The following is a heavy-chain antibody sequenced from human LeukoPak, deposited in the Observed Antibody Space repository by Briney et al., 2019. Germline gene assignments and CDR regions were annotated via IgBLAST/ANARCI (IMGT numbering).Heavy chain of an antibody. CDR3: ARDSYDSSGYRSNAFDI. CDR1: GGSISSGGYS. J-gene: IGHJ3*02. V-gene: IGHV4-31*03. D-gene: IGHD3-22*01. CDR2: IYYSGST. Sequence: PSETLSLTCTVSGGSISSGGYSWSWLRQHPGKGLEWIGYIYYSGSTYYNPSLKSRVTISVDTSKNQFSLKLSSVTAADTAVYYCARDSYDSSGYRSNAFDIWGQGTMVTVSS.